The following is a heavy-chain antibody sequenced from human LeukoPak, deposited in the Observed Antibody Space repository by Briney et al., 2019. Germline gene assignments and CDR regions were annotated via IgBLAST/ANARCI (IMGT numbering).Heavy chain of an antibody. CDR2: ISSSSSYI. D-gene: IGHD6-6*01. CDR3: ASLYSSSAYYYMDV. CDR1: GFTFSSYS. Sequence: KSGGSLRLSCAASGFTFSSYSMNWVRQAPGKGLEWVSSISSSSSYIYCADSVKGRFTISRDNAKNSLYLQMNSLRAEDTAVYYCASLYSSSAYYYMDVWGKGTTVTASS. V-gene: IGHV3-21*01. J-gene: IGHJ6*03.